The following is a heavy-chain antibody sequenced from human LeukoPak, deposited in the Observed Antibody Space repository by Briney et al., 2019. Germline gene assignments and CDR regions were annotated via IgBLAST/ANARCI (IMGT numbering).Heavy chain of an antibody. CDR3: ARIRGSGSYPIDY. CDR2: ISSSSSYI. CDR1: GFTFSSYS. D-gene: IGHD3-10*01. Sequence: GGSLRLSCAASGFTFSSYSMNWVRQAPGKGLEWVSSISSSSSYIYYTDSVKGRFTISRDNAKNSLYLQMNSLRAEDTAVYYCARIRGSGSYPIDYWGQGTLVTASS. J-gene: IGHJ4*02. V-gene: IGHV3-21*01.